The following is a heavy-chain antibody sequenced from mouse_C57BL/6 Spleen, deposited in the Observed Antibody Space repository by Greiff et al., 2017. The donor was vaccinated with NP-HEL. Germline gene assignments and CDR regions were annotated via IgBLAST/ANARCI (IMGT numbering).Heavy chain of an antibody. J-gene: IGHJ2*01. V-gene: IGHV1-64*01. CDR2: IHPNSGST. CDR3: ARYYDGSSEYFDD. D-gene: IGHD1-1*01. CDR1: GYTFTSYW. Sequence: QVQLQQPGAELVKPGASVKLSCKASGYTFTSYWMHWVKQRPGQGLEWIGMIHPNSGSTNYNEKFKSKATLTVDKSSSTAYMQLSSLTSEDSAVYYCARYYDGSSEYFDDWGQGTTLTVAS.